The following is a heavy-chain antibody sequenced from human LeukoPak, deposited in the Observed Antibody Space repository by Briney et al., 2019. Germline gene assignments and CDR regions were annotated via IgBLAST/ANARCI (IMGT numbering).Heavy chain of an antibody. Sequence: ASVKVSCKASGYTFTGYYMHWVRQAPGQGLEWMGWINPNSGGTNYAQKFQGRVTMTRDMSISTAYMELSRLRSDDTAVYYCARDRSSWFSLYYYYGMDVWGQGTTVTVSS. V-gene: IGHV1-2*02. J-gene: IGHJ6*02. CDR3: ARDRSSWFSLYYYYGMDV. CDR2: INPNSGGT. CDR1: GYTFTGYY. D-gene: IGHD6-13*01.